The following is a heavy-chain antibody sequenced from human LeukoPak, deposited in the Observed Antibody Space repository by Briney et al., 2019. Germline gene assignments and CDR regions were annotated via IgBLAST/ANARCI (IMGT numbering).Heavy chain of an antibody. CDR2: IYYSGST. J-gene: IGHJ4*02. Sequence: SETLSLTCTVSGGSISSYYWSWIRQPPGKGLEWIGYIYYSGSTNYNPSLKSRVTISVDTSKNQFSLKLSSVTAADTAVYYCASEAYYYDSSGYSGYWGQGTLVTVSS. D-gene: IGHD3-22*01. CDR1: GGSISSYY. CDR3: ASEAYYYDSSGYSGY. V-gene: IGHV4-59*08.